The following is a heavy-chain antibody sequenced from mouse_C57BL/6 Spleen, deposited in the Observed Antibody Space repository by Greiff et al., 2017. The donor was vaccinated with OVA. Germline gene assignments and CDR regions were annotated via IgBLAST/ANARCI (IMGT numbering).Heavy chain of an antibody. CDR2: IDPENGDT. CDR1: GFNIKDDY. D-gene: IGHD1-1*01. J-gene: IGHJ3*01. CDR3: TTITTVVADAY. V-gene: IGHV14-4*01. Sequence: EVKLEESGAELVRPGASVKLSCTASGFNIKDDYMHWVKQRPEQGLEWIGWIDPENGDTEYASKFQGKATITADTSSNTAYLQLSSLTSEDTAVYYCTTITTVVADAYWGQGTLVTVSA.